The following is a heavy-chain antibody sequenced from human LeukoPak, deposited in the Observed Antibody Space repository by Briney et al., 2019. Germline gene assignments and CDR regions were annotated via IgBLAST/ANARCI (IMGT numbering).Heavy chain of an antibody. Sequence: HPGGSLRLSCAASGFTFSSYAMSWVRQAPGKGLEWVSAISGSGGSTYYADSVKGRFTISRDNSKNTLYLQMNSLRAEDTAVYYCASGLAELYYYYGMDVWGQGTTVTVSS. J-gene: IGHJ6*02. V-gene: IGHV3-23*01. D-gene: IGHD6-19*01. CDR2: ISGSGGST. CDR1: GFTFSSYA. CDR3: ASGLAELYYYYGMDV.